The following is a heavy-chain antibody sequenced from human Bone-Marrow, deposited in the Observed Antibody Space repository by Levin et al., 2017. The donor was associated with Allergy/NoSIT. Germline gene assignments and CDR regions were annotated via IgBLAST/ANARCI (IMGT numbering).Heavy chain of an antibody. J-gene: IGHJ4*02. V-gene: IGHV4-30-4*01. CDR2: IYNNGRT. CDR1: NGFISSDDFY. Sequence: SETLSLTCSVSNGFISSDDFYWTWIRRPPAKALEWIGYIYNNGRTLYNAALKSRVSISVDTSKNEFSLDLRSVTAADTATYFCARGRTGQHDSSGYFDSWGQGTLVTVSS. D-gene: IGHD3-22*01. CDR3: ARGRTGQHDSSGYFDS.